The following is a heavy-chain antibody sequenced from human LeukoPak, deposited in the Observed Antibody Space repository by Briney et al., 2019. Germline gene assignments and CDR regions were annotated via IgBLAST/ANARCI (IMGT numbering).Heavy chain of an antibody. CDR1: GFTVSSNY. Sequence: GGSLGLSCAASGFTVSSNYMTWVRQAPGKGLEWVSSVRASGVGTHYADSVKGRFTISRDNSKNTLYLQMNSLRVEDTAVYYCAKDPGDYGNYYYFYDGLDVWGQATTVTVSS. CDR2: VRASGVGT. J-gene: IGHJ6*02. V-gene: IGHV3-23*01. CDR3: AKDPGDYGNYYYFYDGLDV. D-gene: IGHD4-17*01.